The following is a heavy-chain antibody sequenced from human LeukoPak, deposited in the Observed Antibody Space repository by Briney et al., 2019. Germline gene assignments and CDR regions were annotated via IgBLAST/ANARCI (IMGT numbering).Heavy chain of an antibody. CDR3: ARAGAYSSGSDY. D-gene: IGHD6-19*01. CDR1: GGSLSGYY. J-gene: IGHJ4*02. V-gene: IGHV4-34*01. CDR2: INHSGST. Sequence: PSETLSLTCAVYGGSLSGYYWSWIRQPPGKGLEWIGEINHSGSTNYNPSLKSRGTISVDTSKHQFSLKLSSVTAADTAVYYCARAGAYSSGSDYWGQGTLVTVSS.